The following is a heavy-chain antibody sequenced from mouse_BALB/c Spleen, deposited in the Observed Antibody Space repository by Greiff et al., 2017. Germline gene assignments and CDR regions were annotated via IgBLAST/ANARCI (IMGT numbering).Heavy chain of an antibody. J-gene: IGHJ3*01. Sequence: EVQLQQSGAELVRSGASVKLSCTASGFNIKDYYMHWVKQRPEQGLEWIGWIDPENGDTEYAPKFQGKATITADTSSNTAYLQLSSLTSEDTAVYYCARGSARATPFAYWGQGTLVTVSA. D-gene: IGHD3-1*01. CDR1: GFNIKDYY. CDR2: IDPENGDT. CDR3: ARGSARATPFAY. V-gene: IGHV14-4*02.